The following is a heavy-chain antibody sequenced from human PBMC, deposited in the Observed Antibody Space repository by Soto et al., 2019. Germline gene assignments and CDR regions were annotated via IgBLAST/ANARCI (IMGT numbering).Heavy chain of an antibody. D-gene: IGHD6-25*01. V-gene: IGHV4-39*01. J-gene: IGHJ6*02. CDR2: IYYSGST. Sequence: PSETLSLTCTVSGGSISSSSYYWGWIRQPPGKGLEWIGSIYYSGSTYYNPSLKSRVTISVDTSKNQFSLKLSSVTAADTAVYYCQSPFTIAAGRGVDYYGMDVWGQGTTVTVSS. CDR1: GGSISSSSYY. CDR3: QSPFTIAAGRGVDYYGMDV.